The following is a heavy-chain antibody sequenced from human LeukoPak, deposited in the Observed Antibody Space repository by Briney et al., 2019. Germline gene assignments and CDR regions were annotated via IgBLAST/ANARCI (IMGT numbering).Heavy chain of an antibody. CDR3: ARGPPYYYDSSGYPGGLGY. CDR2: IIPILGIA. Sequence: SVKVSCKASGYTFTSYYMHWVRQAPGQGLEWMGRIIPILGIANYAQKFQGRVTITADKSTSTAYMELSSLRSEDTAVYYCARGPPYYYDSSGYPGGLGYWGQGTLVTVSS. V-gene: IGHV1-69*04. D-gene: IGHD3-22*01. J-gene: IGHJ4*02. CDR1: GYTFTSYY.